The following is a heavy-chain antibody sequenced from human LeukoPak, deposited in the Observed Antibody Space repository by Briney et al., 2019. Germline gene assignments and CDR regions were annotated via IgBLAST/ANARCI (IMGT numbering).Heavy chain of an antibody. D-gene: IGHD6-6*01. CDR1: GYTFTGYY. J-gene: IGHJ4*02. V-gene: IGHV1-2*02. Sequence: ASVKVSCKASGYTFTGYYMHWVRQAPGQGLEWMGWINPNSGGTNYAQKFQGRDTVTRDTSISTAYMELSTLRSDDTAVYYCARGGEYSRSSSTYWGQGTLVTVSS. CDR3: ARGGEYSRSSSTY. CDR2: INPNSGGT.